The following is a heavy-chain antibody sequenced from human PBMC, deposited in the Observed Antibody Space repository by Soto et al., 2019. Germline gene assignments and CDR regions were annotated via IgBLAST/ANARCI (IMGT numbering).Heavy chain of an antibody. CDR2: FSVGRDGI. V-gene: IGHV3-11*05. D-gene: IGHD2-2*01. J-gene: IGHJ6*02. Sequence: PGGSLRLSCAASGFTFSDAHMTWIRQAPGKGLEWVSSFSVGRDGISYADSVKGRFVISRDNAKSSLYLQMNSLRVEDTAVYYCARERYSSNWSGMDVWGQGTTVTVSS. CDR1: GFTFSDAH. CDR3: ARERYSSNWSGMDV.